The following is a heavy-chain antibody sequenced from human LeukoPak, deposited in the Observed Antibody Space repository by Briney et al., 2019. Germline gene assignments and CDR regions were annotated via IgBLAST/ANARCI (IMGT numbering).Heavy chain of an antibody. V-gene: IGHV3-9*01. J-gene: IGHJ6*03. CDR1: GFNFEDYA. CDR2: ISWSSDNL. Sequence: GRSLRLSCVASGFNFEDYAMHWVWQRPGKGLEWVSGISWSSDNLGYADSVKGRFTISRDNSKNTLYLQVNSLRAEDTAVYYCALQGSPQPNYYYYYMDVWGNGTTVTVSS. CDR3: ALQGSPQPNYYYYYMDV. D-gene: IGHD5-24*01.